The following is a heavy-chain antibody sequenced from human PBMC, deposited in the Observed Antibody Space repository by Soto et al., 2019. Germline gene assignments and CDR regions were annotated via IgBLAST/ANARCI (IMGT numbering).Heavy chain of an antibody. Sequence: PSETLSLTCAVSGGSISSGGYSWSWIRQPPGKGLEWIGYIYHSGSTYYNPSLKSRVTISVDRSKNQFSLKLSSVTAADTAVYYCSRGQVVAAQHWGQGTLVTFSS. CDR1: GGSISSGGYS. CDR2: IYHSGST. J-gene: IGHJ4*02. CDR3: SRGQVVAAQH. V-gene: IGHV4-30-2*01. D-gene: IGHD2-15*01.